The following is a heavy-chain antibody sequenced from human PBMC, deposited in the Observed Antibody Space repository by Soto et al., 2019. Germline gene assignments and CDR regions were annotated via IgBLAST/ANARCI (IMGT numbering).Heavy chain of an antibody. Sequence: PGVSLRLSCRGSGFTFSNSWMHWVRHTPGKGLVWVSRINNDGSNAAYAASVKGRFTISRDHAKNTLYMCMNFLRVEDTAVYYCARAEAGPDGWGPGTTVTVSS. J-gene: IGHJ6*02. CDR1: GFTFSNSW. V-gene: IGHV3-74*01. CDR2: INNDGSNA. D-gene: IGHD6-13*01. CDR3: ARAEAGPDG.